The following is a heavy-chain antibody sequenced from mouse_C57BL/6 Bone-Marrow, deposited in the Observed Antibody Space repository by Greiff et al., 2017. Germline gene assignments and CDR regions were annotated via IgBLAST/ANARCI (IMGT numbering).Heavy chain of an antibody. CDR1: GFNIKDDY. CDR2: IDPENGDT. J-gene: IGHJ3*01. Sequence: SGAELVRPGASVKLSCTASGFNIKDDYMHWVKQRPEQGLEWIGWIDPENGDTEYASKFQGKATITADTSSNTAYLQLSSLTSEDTAVYYCTTARSYGFAYWGQGTLVTVSA. CDR3: TTARSYGFAY. D-gene: IGHD1-1*01. V-gene: IGHV14-4*01.